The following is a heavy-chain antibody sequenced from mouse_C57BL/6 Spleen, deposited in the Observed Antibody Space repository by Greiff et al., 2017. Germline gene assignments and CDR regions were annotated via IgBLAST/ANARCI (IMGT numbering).Heavy chain of an antibody. V-gene: IGHV1-53*01. CDR2: INPSNGGT. J-gene: IGHJ1*03. CDR1: GYTFTSYW. CDR3: ASPITTVVADWYFDV. D-gene: IGHD1-1*01. Sequence: QVQLKQPGTELVKPGASVKLSCKASGYTFTSYWMHWVKQRPGQGLEWIGNINPSNGGTNYNEKFKSKATLTVDKSSSTAYMQLSSLTSEDSAVYYCASPITTVVADWYFDVWGTGTTVTVSS.